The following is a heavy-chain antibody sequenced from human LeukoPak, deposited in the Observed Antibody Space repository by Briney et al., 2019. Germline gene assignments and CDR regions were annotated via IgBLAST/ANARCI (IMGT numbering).Heavy chain of an antibody. J-gene: IGHJ4*02. CDR3: ARLWSGLRPPDY. CDR1: GGSISSNNYY. CDR2: VYYSGNT. Sequence: SETLSLTCTVSGGSISSNNYYWGWIRQPPGKGLEWIGSVYYSGNTYYNPSLKSRVTISVDTSKNQLSLKLSSVTAADTAVFYCARLWSGLRPPDYWGQGTLVTVSS. V-gene: IGHV4-39*01. D-gene: IGHD3-3*01.